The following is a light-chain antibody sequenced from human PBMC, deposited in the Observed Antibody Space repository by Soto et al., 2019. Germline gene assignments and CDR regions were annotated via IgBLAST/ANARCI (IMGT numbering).Light chain of an antibody. V-gene: IGKV3-15*01. CDR1: QSVRSK. J-gene: IGKJ5*01. Sequence: EVVMTQSPDTLSVSPGETVTLSCRASQSVRSKLAWYQQKPGQAPRLFIYGASTRATGIPARFSGSGSGTDFTLTISSLEPEDSAVYYCQQRHMWPITFGQGTRL. CDR3: QQRHMWPIT. CDR2: GAS.